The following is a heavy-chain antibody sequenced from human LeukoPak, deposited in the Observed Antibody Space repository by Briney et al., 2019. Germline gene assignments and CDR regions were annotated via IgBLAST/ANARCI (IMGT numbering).Heavy chain of an antibody. CDR2: ISANGYDT. CDR3: ARGRLTPGGY. J-gene: IGHJ4*02. V-gene: IGHV3-23*01. D-gene: IGHD3-10*01. Sequence: GGSLRLSCAASGFTFSRRAMTWVRQAPGKGLEWVSAISANGYDTFYADSVKGRFTISRDNSKNTLYLQMNSLRAEDTAVYYCARGRLTPGGYWGQGTLVTVSS. CDR1: GFTFSRRA.